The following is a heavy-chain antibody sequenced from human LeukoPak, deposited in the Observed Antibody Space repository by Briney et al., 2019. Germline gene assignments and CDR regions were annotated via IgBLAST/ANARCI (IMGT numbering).Heavy chain of an antibody. J-gene: IGHJ3*02. Sequence: ASVKVSCKASGGTFSSYAISWVRQAPGQGLEWMGRIFPILGIANYAQKFQGRFTITGGKSTRTAYMELSSLSSEDTAVYYCAREPFDLVVVIPYDAFDIWGQGTMVTVSS. CDR1: GGTFSSYA. CDR2: IFPILGIA. D-gene: IGHD3-22*01. CDR3: AREPFDLVVVIPYDAFDI. V-gene: IGHV1-69*04.